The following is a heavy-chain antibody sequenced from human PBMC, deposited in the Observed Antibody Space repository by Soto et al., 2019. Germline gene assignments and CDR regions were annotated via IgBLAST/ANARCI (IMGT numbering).Heavy chain of an antibody. J-gene: IGHJ6*02. CDR1: EFTFSSSA. CDR3: AKVFQYYYYGMDV. CDR2: ISDTGAST. Sequence: PGGSLRLSCAASEFTFSSSAMSWVRQAPGKGLEWVSAISDTGASTYYAGSVKGRFTVSRDNSKNTLYLHMNSLRAGDTALYYCAKVFQYYYYGMDVWGQGTTVTVSS. V-gene: IGHV3-23*01.